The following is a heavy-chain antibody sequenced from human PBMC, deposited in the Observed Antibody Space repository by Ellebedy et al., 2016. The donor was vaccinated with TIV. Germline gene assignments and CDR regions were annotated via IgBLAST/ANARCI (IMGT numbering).Heavy chain of an antibody. V-gene: IGHV4-39*07. D-gene: IGHD2-8*01. Sequence: SETLSLTXTVSGGSLSGSSYYWGWIRQPPGKGLEWIGGIFYSGTTYYNPSLKSRVTISTDRSKNEFYLTLSPVTAADTAVYYCARIPLYFVGMDVWGLGTTVTVSS. CDR3: ARIPLYFVGMDV. CDR1: GGSLSGSSYY. J-gene: IGHJ6*02. CDR2: IFYSGTT.